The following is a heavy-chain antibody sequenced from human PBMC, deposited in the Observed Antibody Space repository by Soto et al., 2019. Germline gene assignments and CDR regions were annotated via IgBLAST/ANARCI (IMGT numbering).Heavy chain of an antibody. CDR1: GGTFSSYA. CDR2: IIPIFGTA. J-gene: IGHJ4*02. V-gene: IGHV1-69*13. Sequence: SVKVSCKASGGTFSSYAISWVRQAPGQGLEWMGGIIPIFGTANYAQKFQGRVTITADESTSTAYMELSSLRSEDTAVYYCARGALRHIVVAPIDYWGQGTLVTVSS. CDR3: ARGALRHIVVAPIDY. D-gene: IGHD2-21*01.